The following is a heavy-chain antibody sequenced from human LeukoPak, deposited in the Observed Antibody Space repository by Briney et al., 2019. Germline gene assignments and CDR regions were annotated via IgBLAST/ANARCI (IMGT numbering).Heavy chain of an antibody. CDR2: ISSSSSYT. CDR1: GFTFSDYY. V-gene: IGHV3-11*05. CDR3: ARGDDILTGNRDWFDP. D-gene: IGHD3-9*01. J-gene: IGHJ5*02. Sequence: PGGSLRLSCAASGFTFSDYYMNWIRQAPGKGLEWVSYISSSSSYTNYADSVKGRFTISRHNAKNSLYLQMNSLRAEDTAVYYCARGDDILTGNRDWFDPWGQGTLVTVFS.